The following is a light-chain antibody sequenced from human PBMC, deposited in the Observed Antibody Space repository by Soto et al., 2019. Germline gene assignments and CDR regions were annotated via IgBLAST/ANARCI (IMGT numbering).Light chain of an antibody. J-gene: IGKJ4*01. V-gene: IGKV3-11*01. CDR2: DSS. CDR3: QQRSDWPST. Sequence: EIVLTQSPATLSLSPGERATLSCRASQSVGTYFAWYQQKPGQAPRLLIYDSSNRATGIPARFSGSASGTDFTLTISSLEPEDFAVYYCQQRSDWPSTFGGGTKVEIK. CDR1: QSVGTY.